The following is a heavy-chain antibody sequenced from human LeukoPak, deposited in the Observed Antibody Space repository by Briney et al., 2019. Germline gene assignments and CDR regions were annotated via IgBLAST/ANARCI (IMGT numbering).Heavy chain of an antibody. Sequence: PGGSLRLSCAASGFTFSSYSMNWVRQAPGKGLEWVSYISSSSSTIYYADSVKGRFTISRDNAKNSLYLQMNSLRDEDTAVYYCARIGIVVVVAATRGAFDIWGQGTMVTVSS. CDR1: GFTFSSYS. J-gene: IGHJ3*02. CDR2: ISSSSSTI. D-gene: IGHD2-15*01. CDR3: ARIGIVVVVAATRGAFDI. V-gene: IGHV3-48*02.